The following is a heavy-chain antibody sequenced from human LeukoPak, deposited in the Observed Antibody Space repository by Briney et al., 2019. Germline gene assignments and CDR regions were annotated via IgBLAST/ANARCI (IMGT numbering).Heavy chain of an antibody. V-gene: IGHV3-74*01. D-gene: IGHD3-10*01. CDR2: LNSDGSST. CDR1: GFTFSNYW. Sequence: GGSLRLSCAASGFTFSNYWMHWVRQAPGKGLVWVSRLNSDGSSTNYADSVKGRFTISRDNAKNTLYLQMNSLRAEDTAVYYCATRRGLSFGEFFYFDYWGQGTLVTVSS. CDR3: ATRRGLSFGEFFYFDY. J-gene: IGHJ4*02.